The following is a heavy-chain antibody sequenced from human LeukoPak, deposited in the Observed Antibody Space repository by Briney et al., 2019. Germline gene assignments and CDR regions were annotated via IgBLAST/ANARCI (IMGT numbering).Heavy chain of an antibody. Sequence: GGSLRLSCAASGFTFSIYGMSWVRQAPGKGLEWVSAISGSGGSTYYADSVKGRFTISRDNSKNTMYLHMNSLRAEDTALYFCARDERSIQFNFWGQGTLVTVSS. J-gene: IGHJ4*02. V-gene: IGHV3-23*01. CDR2: ISGSGGST. CDR1: GFTFSIYG. D-gene: IGHD5-24*01. CDR3: ARDERSIQFNF.